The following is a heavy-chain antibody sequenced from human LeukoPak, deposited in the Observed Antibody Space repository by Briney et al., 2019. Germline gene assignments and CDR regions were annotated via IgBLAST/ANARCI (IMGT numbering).Heavy chain of an antibody. Sequence: ASVKVSCKASGGTFSSYAISWVRQAPGQGLEWMGRIIPIFGTANYAQKFQGRVTITTDESTSTAYMELNSLRSEDTAVYYCARLGDSSGYYYYFDYWGQGTLVTVSS. CDR1: GGTFSSYA. J-gene: IGHJ4*02. CDR2: IIPIFGTA. V-gene: IGHV1-69*05. CDR3: ARLGDSSGYYYYFDY. D-gene: IGHD3-22*01.